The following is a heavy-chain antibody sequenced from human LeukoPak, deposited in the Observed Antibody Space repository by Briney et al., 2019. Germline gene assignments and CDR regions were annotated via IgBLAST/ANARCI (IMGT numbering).Heavy chain of an antibody. CDR1: LDSTTSNF. V-gene: IGHV4-4*02. CDR3: AREILGGFNPGAY. Sequence: TSETLSLTCTVSLDSTTSNFWSWVRQPPGKGLEWIGEIHRSGSPNYNPSLQSRVTISIDRSRNQIALELSSVTAVDTAVYYCAREILGGFNPGAYWGQGTLVTVSS. CDR2: IHRSGSP. J-gene: IGHJ4*02. D-gene: IGHD1-14*01.